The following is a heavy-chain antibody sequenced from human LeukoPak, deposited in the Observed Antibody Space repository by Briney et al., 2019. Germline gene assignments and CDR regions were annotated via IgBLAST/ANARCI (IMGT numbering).Heavy chain of an antibody. V-gene: IGHV3-23*01. J-gene: IGHJ4*02. CDR3: AKGRYDSSWLNLDF. CDR1: GFTFSSYA. D-gene: IGHD6-13*01. CDR2: ISGSGGTT. Sequence: PGGSLRLSCAASGFTFSSYAMSWVRQAPGKGLEWVSAISGSGGTTYYADSVKGRFTVSRDNSKNTLLLQMDSLRAEDTAVYYCAKGRYDSSWLNLDFWGQGTLVTVSS.